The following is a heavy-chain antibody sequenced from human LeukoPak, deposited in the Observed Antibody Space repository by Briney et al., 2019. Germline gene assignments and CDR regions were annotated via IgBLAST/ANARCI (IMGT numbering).Heavy chain of an antibody. CDR3: ARAYHSSGWYNYLAY. V-gene: IGHV4-34*01. CDR1: GGSFSGYY. J-gene: IGHJ4*02. Sequence: SETLSLTCAVYGGSFSGYYWSWLRQPPGKGLEWIGEINHSGSTNYNPSLKSRVNISVDTSKNQFSLKLSSVTAADTAVYYCARAYHSSGWYNYLAYWGQGTLVTVSS. CDR2: INHSGST. D-gene: IGHD6-19*01.